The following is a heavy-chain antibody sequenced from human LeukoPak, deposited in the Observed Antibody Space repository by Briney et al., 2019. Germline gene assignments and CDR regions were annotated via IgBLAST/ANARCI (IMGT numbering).Heavy chain of an antibody. Sequence: GASVKVSCKASGYTLTGYYMHWVRQAPRQGLEWMGWINPNSGDTNYAQNFQGRVTMTRDTSISTAYMELSRLRSDDTAVYYCARGGIVVVPAASVFDPWGQGTLVTVSS. D-gene: IGHD2-2*01. CDR3: ARGGIVVVPAASVFDP. CDR2: INPNSGDT. J-gene: IGHJ5*02. CDR1: GYTLTGYY. V-gene: IGHV1-2*02.